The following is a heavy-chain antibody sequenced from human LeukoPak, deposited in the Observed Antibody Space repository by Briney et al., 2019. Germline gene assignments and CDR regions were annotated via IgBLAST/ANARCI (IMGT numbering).Heavy chain of an antibody. D-gene: IGHD2-8*01. CDR3: ARHRSHHGWFDP. J-gene: IGHJ5*02. CDR2: LYFSGST. V-gene: IGHV4-39*01. CDR1: GDSISSSDYC. Sequence: PSETLSLTCTVSGDSISSSDYCWSWIRQPPGRGLEFVGCLYFSGSTYYNPSLNGRVTISVDTSKNQFSLNLYSMTAADTALYFCARHRSHHGWFDPWGQGTLVTASS.